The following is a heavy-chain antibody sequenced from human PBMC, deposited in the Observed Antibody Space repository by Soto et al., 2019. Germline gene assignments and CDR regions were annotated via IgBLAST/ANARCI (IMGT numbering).Heavy chain of an antibody. Sequence: QLHLQESGPGLVKPSETLSLTCTVSGGSISSSSYYWGWIRQPPGKGLGWIGSIYYTGRTYYSPPLKSRVTHSAATSKNRFSLKMSSVTAADAAVVYCARHGVAALHFDYWGKGALVTVSA. CDR1: GGSISSSSYY. CDR2: IYYTGRT. D-gene: IGHD2-15*01. V-gene: IGHV4-39*01. J-gene: IGHJ4*02. CDR3: ARHGVAALHFDY.